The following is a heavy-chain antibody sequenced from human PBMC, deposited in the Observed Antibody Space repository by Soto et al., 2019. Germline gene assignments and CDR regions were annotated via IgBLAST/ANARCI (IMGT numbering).Heavy chain of an antibody. Sequence: ASVNVSCKASGYTFTSYDINWVRQATGQGLEWMGWMNPDSGDTGYVQKFQGRVSMTRDTSISTAYMEVSSLRSEDTAVYYCARSRGGTGVDLDYWGQGTLVTVSS. CDR1: GYTFTSYD. V-gene: IGHV1-8*01. D-gene: IGHD7-27*01. J-gene: IGHJ4*02. CDR3: ARSRGGTGVDLDY. CDR2: MNPDSGDT.